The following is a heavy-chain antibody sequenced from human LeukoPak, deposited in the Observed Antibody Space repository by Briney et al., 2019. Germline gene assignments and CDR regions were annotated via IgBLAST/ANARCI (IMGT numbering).Heavy chain of an antibody. CDR3: ARYSSGWYHLEN. D-gene: IGHD6-19*01. CDR1: GGTFSSYA. Sequence: GSSVTVSCTASGGTFSSYAISWVRQAPGQGLEWMGGIIPIFGTANYAQKFQGRVTITRDTSASTAYMELSSLRSEDTAVYYCARYSSGWYHLENWGQGTLVTVSS. CDR2: IIPIFGTA. V-gene: IGHV1-69*05. J-gene: IGHJ4*02.